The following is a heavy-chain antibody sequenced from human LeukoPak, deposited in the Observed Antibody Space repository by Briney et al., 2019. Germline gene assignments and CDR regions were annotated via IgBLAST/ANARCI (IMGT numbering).Heavy chain of an antibody. CDR1: GYTFTGYY. J-gene: IGHJ4*02. Sequence: ASVKVSCKASGYTFTGYYMHWVRQAPGQGLEWMGWINPNSGGTNYAQKFQGRVTMTRDTSISTAYMELSRLRSDDTAVYYCARLTDIVVVPTDYWGQGTLVTVSS. D-gene: IGHD2-2*01. CDR3: ARLTDIVVVPTDY. V-gene: IGHV1-2*02. CDR2: INPNSGGT.